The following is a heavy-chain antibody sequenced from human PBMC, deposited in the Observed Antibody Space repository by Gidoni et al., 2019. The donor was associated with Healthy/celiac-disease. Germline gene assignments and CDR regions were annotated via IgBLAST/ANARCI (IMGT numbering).Heavy chain of an antibody. CDR3: ARDHYYDSSGYLDY. V-gene: IGHV3-30*04. D-gene: IGHD3-22*01. J-gene: IGHJ4*02. Sequence: QVQLVESGGGVVQLGRSLRLSCSASGFTFSSCAMHWVRQAPGKGLEWVTVISYDGSNKYYADSVKGRFTISRDNSKNTLYLQMNSLRAEDTAVYYCARDHYYDSSGYLDYWGQGTLVTVSS. CDR1: GFTFSSCA. CDR2: ISYDGSNK.